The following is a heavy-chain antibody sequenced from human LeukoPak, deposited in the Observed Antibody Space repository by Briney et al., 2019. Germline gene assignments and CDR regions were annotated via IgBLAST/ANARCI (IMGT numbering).Heavy chain of an antibody. CDR3: ARRSMFDYFDY. Sequence: SETLSLTCTVSGGSISSSSYYWGWIRQPPGEGLEWIGSIYYSGSTYYNPSLKSRVTISVDTSKNQFSLKLSSVTAADTAVYYCARRSMFDYFDYWGQGTLVTVSS. D-gene: IGHD3-10*02. CDR1: GGSISSSSYY. V-gene: IGHV4-39*01. J-gene: IGHJ4*02. CDR2: IYYSGST.